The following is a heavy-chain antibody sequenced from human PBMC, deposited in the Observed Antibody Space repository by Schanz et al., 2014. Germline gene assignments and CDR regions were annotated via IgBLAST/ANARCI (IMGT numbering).Heavy chain of an antibody. Sequence: QVQLVESGGGVVQPGRSLRLSCAASGFNFSNYDIHWVRQAPGKGLEWVALIYYNGTNKYYADSVKGRFTISRDNSQNTLSMQMNTQRTEDTAVYYCAKELNRRGGQTNFYYYYGMDVWGQGTTXTVSS. CDR3: AKELNRRGGQTNFYYYYGMDV. D-gene: IGHD5-12*01. J-gene: IGHJ6*02. CDR2: IYYNGTNK. V-gene: IGHV3-30*18. CDR1: GFNFSNYD.